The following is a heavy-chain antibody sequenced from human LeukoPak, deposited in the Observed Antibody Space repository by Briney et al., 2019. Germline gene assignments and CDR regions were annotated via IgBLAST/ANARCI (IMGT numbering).Heavy chain of an antibody. V-gene: IGHV3-23*01. CDR3: ARNLGPFDV. Sequence: PGGSLRLSCAASGCTFNDFSMTWVRQPPAKGLEWVSTIADACTYYADSVKRRFIISRHNSKNMLYLQLNSLRADETAMYYCARNLGPFDVRGHGTMVTVSS. CDR2: IADACT. D-gene: IGHD3-16*01. CDR1: GCTFNDFS. J-gene: IGHJ3*01.